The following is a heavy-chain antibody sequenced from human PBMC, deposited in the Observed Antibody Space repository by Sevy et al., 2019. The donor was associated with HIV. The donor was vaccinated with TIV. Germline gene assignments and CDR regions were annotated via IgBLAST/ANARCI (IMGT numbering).Heavy chain of an antibody. Sequence: SETLSLTCTVSGDSISGYYWSWIRQPPGKGLEWIGYIYYSGSTDYSPSLKSRVTISEDTSKNQFSLKLSSVTAADTAMYYCARTFQEYYYGVDVWGQGTTVTVSS. CDR3: ARTFQEYYYGVDV. CDR2: IYYSGST. CDR1: GDSISGYY. D-gene: IGHD3-3*02. V-gene: IGHV4-59*01. J-gene: IGHJ6*02.